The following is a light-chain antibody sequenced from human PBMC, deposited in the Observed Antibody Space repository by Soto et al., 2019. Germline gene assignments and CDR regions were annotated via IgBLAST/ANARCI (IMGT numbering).Light chain of an antibody. CDR3: QQRSSWPLT. CDR2: DSS. V-gene: IGKV3-11*01. J-gene: IGKJ4*01. CDR1: QSVSSY. Sequence: SPKTLSLSPVDRVPLSCRASQSVSSYLAWFQQRPGQAPRLLIYDSSNRATGIPARFGGSGSGTDFTLTISSLEPEDSVVYYCQQRSSWPLTFGGGSNV.